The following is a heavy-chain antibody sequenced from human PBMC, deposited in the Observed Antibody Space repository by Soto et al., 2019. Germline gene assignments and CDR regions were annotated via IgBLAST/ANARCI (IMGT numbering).Heavy chain of an antibody. J-gene: IGHJ6*02. CDR1: GASISSKSYY. Sequence: QLQLQESGPGLVKPSATLSLTCSVSGASISSKSYYWAWIRQPPGKGLEWIGNIFYAGDTYYTPSLESRLTISVDLSQNQFSLRLRSVPAADTALYYCARLDLAYYGLDVWGQGATVLVSS. D-gene: IGHD3-9*01. CDR3: ARLDLAYYGLDV. V-gene: IGHV4-39*01. CDR2: IFYAGDT.